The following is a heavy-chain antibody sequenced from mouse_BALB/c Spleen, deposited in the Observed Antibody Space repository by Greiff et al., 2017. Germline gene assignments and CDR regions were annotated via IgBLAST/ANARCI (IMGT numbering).Heavy chain of an antibody. CDR1: GFTFSSYA. CDR2: ISSGGST. CDR3: ARRDYGSSHWYFDV. V-gene: IGHV5-6-5*01. D-gene: IGHD1-1*01. J-gene: IGHJ1*01. Sequence: VKVVESGGGLVKPGGSLKLSCAASGFTFSSYAMSWVRQTPEKRLEWVASISSGGSTYYPDSVKGRFTISRDNARNILYLQMSSLRSEDTAMYYCARRDYGSSHWYFDVWGAGTTVTVSS.